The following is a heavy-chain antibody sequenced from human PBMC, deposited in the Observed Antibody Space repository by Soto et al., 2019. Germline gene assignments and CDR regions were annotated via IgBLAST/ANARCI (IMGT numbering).Heavy chain of an antibody. V-gene: IGHV4-31*03. D-gene: IGHD3-22*01. CDR3: ARVSTPPTITMMALPPSYFDS. J-gene: IGHJ5*01. CDR1: GGSISSGGYY. CDR2: IYYSGST. Sequence: PSETLSLTCTVSGGSISSGGYYWSWIRQHPGKGLEWIGYIYYSGSTYYNPSLKSRITISEDGSKNQFSLKLNSVTAADTAVYYCARVSTPPTITMMALPPSYFDSWGQGALVTVSS.